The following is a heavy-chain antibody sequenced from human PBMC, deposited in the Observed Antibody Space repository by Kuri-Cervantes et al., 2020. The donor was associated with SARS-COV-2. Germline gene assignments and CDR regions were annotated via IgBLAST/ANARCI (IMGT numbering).Heavy chain of an antibody. CDR2: ISYDGSNK. CDR3: ARATVTNDFILTN. CDR1: GFTFSSYG. Sequence: GESLKISCAASGFTFSSYGMHWVRQAPGKGLEWVAVISYDGSNKYYADSVKGRFTISRDNSKNTLYLQMNSLRAEDTAVYYCARATVTNDFILTNWGQGTLVTVSS. D-gene: IGHD4-17*01. J-gene: IGHJ4*02. V-gene: IGHV3-30*03.